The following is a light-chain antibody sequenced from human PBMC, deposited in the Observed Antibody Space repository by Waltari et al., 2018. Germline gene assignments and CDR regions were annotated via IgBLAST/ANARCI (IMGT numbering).Light chain of an antibody. CDR1: RRDIGGHNY. CDR3: SSYASSK. CDR2: DVV. J-gene: IGLJ2*01. V-gene: IGLV2-14*01. Sequence: QSALPQPAPVSGSPGKTITRSCTGRRRDIGGHNYVSWYQQHPGKAPKLMIYDVVKRPSGVSNRFSGSKSGNTASLTISGLQAEDDAIYYCSSYASSKFGGGTKLTVL.